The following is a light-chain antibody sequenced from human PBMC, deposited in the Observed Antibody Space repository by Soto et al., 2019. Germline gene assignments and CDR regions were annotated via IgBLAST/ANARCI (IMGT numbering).Light chain of an antibody. J-gene: IGLJ2*01. CDR3: SSYSTTSSPHVL. CDR2: EVT. CDR1: PSDIGRYNY. V-gene: IGLV2-14*01. Sequence: QSVLTQPASVSGSPGQSITISCTGTPSDIGRYNYVSWYQQFPGKVPKLLIYEVTSRPSEVSARFSGSKSGSTASLTISGLQDEDEADYYCSSYSTTSSPHVLFGGGTKLTVL.